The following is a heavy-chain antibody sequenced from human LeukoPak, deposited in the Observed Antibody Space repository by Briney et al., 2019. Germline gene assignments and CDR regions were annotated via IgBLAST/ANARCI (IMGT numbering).Heavy chain of an antibody. CDR1: GYTFTSYD. D-gene: IGHD6-6*01. J-gene: IGHJ4*02. CDR2: MNPNSGNT. CDR3: ARGRYSSSDFDY. Sequence: ASVTVSCKASGYTFTSYDINWVRQATGQGLEWMGWMNPNSGNTGYAQKFQGRVTMTRNTSISTAYMELSSLRSEDTAVYYCARGRYSSSDFDYWGQGTLVTVSS. V-gene: IGHV1-8*01.